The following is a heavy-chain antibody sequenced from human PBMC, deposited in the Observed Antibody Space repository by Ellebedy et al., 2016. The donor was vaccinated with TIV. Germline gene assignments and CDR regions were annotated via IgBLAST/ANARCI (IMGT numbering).Heavy chain of an antibody. CDR2: ISGSGGST. D-gene: IGHD2-15*01. CDR1: GFTFSSYA. J-gene: IGHJ4*02. CDR3: ARDGYFHDGFDY. V-gene: IGHV3-23*01. Sequence: GGSLRLSCAASGFTFSSYAMSWVRQAPGKGLEWVSAISGSGGSTYYADSVKGRHTISRDNSMDMLYLQMNSLRVEDTAVYYCARDGYFHDGFDYWGQGTPVTVSA.